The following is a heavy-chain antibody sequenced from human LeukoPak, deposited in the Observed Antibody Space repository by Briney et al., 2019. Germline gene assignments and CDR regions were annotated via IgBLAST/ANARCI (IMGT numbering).Heavy chain of an antibody. D-gene: IGHD3-3*01. J-gene: IGHJ4*02. CDR1: GDSITRGDYY. Sequence: SETLSLTCTVSGDSITRGDYYWSWIRQPPGKGLEYIGYTYHSGNTFYSPSLRSRVSISVDKSKNLFSLNLVSVTAADTAVYYCAREAPYDSYYWGQGTLVTVSS. CDR3: AREAPYDSYY. V-gene: IGHV4-30-2*05. CDR2: TYHSGNT.